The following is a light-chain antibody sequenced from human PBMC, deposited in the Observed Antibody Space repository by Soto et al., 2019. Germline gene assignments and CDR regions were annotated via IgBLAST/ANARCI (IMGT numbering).Light chain of an antibody. V-gene: IGKV3-20*01. J-gene: IGKJ2*01. Sequence: EIVLTQSPGTLSLSPGERATLSCRASQSVSSNYLAWYQQKPGQAPRLLIYGASSRVTGIPDRFSGSGSGTDFTLTISRLEPEDFAVYYCQQYGSSPPVYTFGHGTKLEIK. CDR2: GAS. CDR3: QQYGSSPPVYT. CDR1: QSVSSNY.